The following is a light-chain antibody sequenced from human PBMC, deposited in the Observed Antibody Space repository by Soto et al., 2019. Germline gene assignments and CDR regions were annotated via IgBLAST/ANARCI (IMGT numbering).Light chain of an antibody. CDR3: QQSYGVPYT. J-gene: IGKJ2*01. V-gene: IGKV1-39*01. CDR2: AAS. Sequence: DIQMTQSPSSLSASVGDRVTITCRAGQTISTYLNWYQQKPGKAPILLVSAASSLQSGVPSRFSGSGSGTDFTLTISSLQPEDFATYYCQQSYGVPYTFGQGTNLGI. CDR1: QTISTY.